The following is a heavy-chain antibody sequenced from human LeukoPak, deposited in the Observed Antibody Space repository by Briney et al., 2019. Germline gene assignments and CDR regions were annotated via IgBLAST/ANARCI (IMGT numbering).Heavy chain of an antibody. CDR1: GFTFSNYG. CDR3: VRGAVAANLNNGFAP. D-gene: IGHD6-19*01. CDR2: IWYDGSNK. J-gene: IGHJ5*02. V-gene: IGHV3-33*01. Sequence: GGSLRPSCAASGFTFSNYGMHWVRQAPGKGLEWVAVIWYDGSNKYYADSVKGRFTISRDNSENTLYLQMNSLRAEDTAVYYCVRGAVAANLNNGFAPWGQGTLVTVSS.